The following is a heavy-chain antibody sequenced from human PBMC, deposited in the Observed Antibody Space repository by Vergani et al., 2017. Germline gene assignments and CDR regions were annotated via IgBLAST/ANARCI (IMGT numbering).Heavy chain of an antibody. CDR3: AKHFRGWGIDY. J-gene: IGHJ4*02. Sequence: QVQLVESGGGVVQRGGSLRLSCATSGFTLSNYDMQWIRQGPGKGLEFEAFIQFDGSNQYYADSVKGRFTLSRDFSKNTLYLKRNSLRTDDTATYYCAKHFRGWGIDYWGQGTQVIVSS. CDR2: IQFDGSNQ. V-gene: IGHV3-30*02. CDR1: GFTLSNYD. D-gene: IGHD3-16*01.